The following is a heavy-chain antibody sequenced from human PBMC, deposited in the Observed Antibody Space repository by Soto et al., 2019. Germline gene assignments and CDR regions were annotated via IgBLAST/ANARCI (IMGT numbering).Heavy chain of an antibody. Sequence: SETLSLTCAVCGGSFSGYYWSWIRQPPGKGLEWIGEVNHSGSTNYNPSLKSRVTISVDTSKNQFSLKLSSVTAADTAVYYCARDPRGYGSGSYYNRRPFGKRWGQGTLVTVSS. D-gene: IGHD3-10*01. CDR3: ARDPRGYGSGSYYNRRPFGKR. J-gene: IGHJ4*02. V-gene: IGHV4-34*01. CDR2: VNHSGST. CDR1: GGSFSGYY.